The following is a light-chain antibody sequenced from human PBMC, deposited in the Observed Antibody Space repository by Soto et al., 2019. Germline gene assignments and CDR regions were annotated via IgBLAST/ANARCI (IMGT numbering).Light chain of an antibody. V-gene: IGKV3-15*01. Sequence: EIVLTQSPATLSVFPGEKATLSCGASQSVSNNLAWYHQKPGQAPRPLIYGASTRATGVPARFSGSGSGTEFTLTISSLQSDGSEIYYCQQYSSWPFTFGPGTKVAIE. J-gene: IGKJ3*01. CDR2: GAS. CDR1: QSVSNN. CDR3: QQYSSWPFT.